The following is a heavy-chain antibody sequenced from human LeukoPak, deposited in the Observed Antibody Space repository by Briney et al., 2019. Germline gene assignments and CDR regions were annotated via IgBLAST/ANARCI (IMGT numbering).Heavy chain of an antibody. D-gene: IGHD3-22*01. CDR1: GGSISSYY. CDR3: ARDQYYYDSSGYYKFDP. CDR2: IYYSGST. J-gene: IGHJ5*02. Sequence: SETLSLTCTVSGGSISSYYWSWIRQPPGKGLEWIGYIYYSGSTNYNPSLKSRVTMSVDTSKNQFSLKLSSVTAADTAVYYCARDQYYYDSSGYYKFDPWGQGTLVTVSS. V-gene: IGHV4-59*12.